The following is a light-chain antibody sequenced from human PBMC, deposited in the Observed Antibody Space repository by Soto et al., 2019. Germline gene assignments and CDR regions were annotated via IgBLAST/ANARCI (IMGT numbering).Light chain of an antibody. J-gene: IGLJ1*01. CDR3: QVWDSNSDHYYA. Sequence: SSELTQPPSVSVAPGKTARITCGGNNIGSKSVHWYQQKPGQAPVLVIYYDSDRPSGIPERFSGSNSGNTATLTISRVEAGDEADYYCQVWDSNSDHYYAFGTGTKVTVL. CDR2: YDS. CDR1: NIGSKS. V-gene: IGLV3-21*04.